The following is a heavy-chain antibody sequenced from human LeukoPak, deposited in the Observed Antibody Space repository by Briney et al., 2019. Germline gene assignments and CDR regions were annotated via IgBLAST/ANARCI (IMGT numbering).Heavy chain of an antibody. CDR1: GYTFTSYA. Sequence: ASVKVSCKASGYTFTSYAMHWVRQAPGQRLEWMGWINAGNGNTKYSQKFQGRVTITRDTSASTAYMELSSLRSEDTAVYYCARDASWVPHAFDIWGQGTMVTVSS. V-gene: IGHV1-3*01. CDR2: INAGNGNT. J-gene: IGHJ3*02. CDR3: ARDASWVPHAFDI. D-gene: IGHD6-13*01.